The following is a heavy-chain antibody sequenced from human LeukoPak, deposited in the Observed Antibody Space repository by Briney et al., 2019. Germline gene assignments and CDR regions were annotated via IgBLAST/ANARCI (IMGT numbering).Heavy chain of an antibody. Sequence: SGGSLRLSCAASGFTFSSYAMRWVRQAPGKGLEWVAVISYDGSNKYYADSVKGRFTISRDNSKNTLYLQMNSLRAEDTAVYYCARGHIVVVPAAMLGDYWGQGTLVTVSS. CDR1: GFTFSSYA. J-gene: IGHJ4*02. V-gene: IGHV3-30-3*01. CDR2: ISYDGSNK. D-gene: IGHD2-2*01. CDR3: ARGHIVVVPAAMLGDY.